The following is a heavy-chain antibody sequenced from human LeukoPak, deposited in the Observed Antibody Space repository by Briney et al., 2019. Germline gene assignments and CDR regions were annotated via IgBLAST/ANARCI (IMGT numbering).Heavy chain of an antibody. D-gene: IGHD6-19*01. Sequence: ASVKVSCKASGYTFTGYYIHWVRQATGQGLEWMGWMNPNSGNTGYTQKFQGRVTMTRDTSISTAYMELSSLTSDDTAVYYCARDRVGVGSSGWENWGQGTLVTVSS. CDR2: MNPNSGNT. J-gene: IGHJ4*02. CDR3: ARDRVGVGSSGWEN. CDR1: GYTFTGYY. V-gene: IGHV1-8*02.